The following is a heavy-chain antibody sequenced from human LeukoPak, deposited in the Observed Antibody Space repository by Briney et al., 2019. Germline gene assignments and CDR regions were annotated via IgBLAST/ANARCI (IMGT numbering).Heavy chain of an antibody. D-gene: IGHD6-6*01. CDR2: ISGSGGST. CDR3: AKSIAARPSYFDY. CDR1: GFTFSSYA. V-gene: IGHV3-23*01. J-gene: IGHJ4*02. Sequence: RGSLRLSCAASGFTFSSYAMSWVRQAPGKGLEWVSAISGSGGSTYYADSVKGRFTISRDNSKNTLYLQMNSLRAEDTAVYYCAKSIAARPSYFDYWGQGTLVTVSS.